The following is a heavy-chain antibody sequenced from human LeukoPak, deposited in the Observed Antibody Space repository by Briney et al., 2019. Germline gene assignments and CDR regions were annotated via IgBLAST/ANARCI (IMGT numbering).Heavy chain of an antibody. CDR2: ISASGVNT. V-gene: IGHV3-23*01. D-gene: IGHD5-24*01. J-gene: IGHJ4*02. CDR3: AKDSEMATITPLLFDY. CDR1: GFSFSSYA. Sequence: GGSLRLSCAASGFSFSSYAMSWVRQAPGKGLECVSSISASGVNTHYADSVKGRFSISRDNSKNALYLQMNSLRAEDTAIYYCAKDSEMATITPLLFDYWGQGTLVTVSS.